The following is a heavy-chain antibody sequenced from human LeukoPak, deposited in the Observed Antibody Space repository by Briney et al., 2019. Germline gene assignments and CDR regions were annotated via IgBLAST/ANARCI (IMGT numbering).Heavy chain of an antibody. CDR3: ARDRTVAAAGFDY. V-gene: IGHV1-69*13. D-gene: IGHD6-13*01. CDR1: GGTFSSYA. Sequence: SVKVSCKAPGGTFSSYAISWVRQAPGQGLEWMGGIIPIFGTANYAQKFQGRVTITADESTSTAYMELSSLRSEDTAVYYCARDRTVAAAGFDYWGQGTLVTVSS. J-gene: IGHJ4*02. CDR2: IIPIFGTA.